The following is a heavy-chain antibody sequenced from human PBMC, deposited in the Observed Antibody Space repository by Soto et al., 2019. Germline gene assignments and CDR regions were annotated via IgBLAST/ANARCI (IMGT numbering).Heavy chain of an antibody. CDR3: ASYSGGAGGGACDI. V-gene: IGHV3-23*01. CDR2: VDVGGGST. J-gene: IGHJ3*02. Sequence: EVQLLESGGGLVQPGGSLRLSCAASGFTFSTHAMIWVRQAPGKGLNWVSTVDVGGGSTYYTDSVKGRFTVSRDNSKKTVDLQLNSLRAEDTAISLCASYSGGAGGGACDIWGQGTMVTVSS. CDR1: GFTFSTHA. D-gene: IGHD6-25*01.